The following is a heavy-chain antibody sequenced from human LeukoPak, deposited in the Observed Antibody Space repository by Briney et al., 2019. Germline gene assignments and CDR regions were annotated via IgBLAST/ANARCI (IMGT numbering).Heavy chain of an antibody. CDR2: ISAYNGNT. Sequence: GASVKVFCKASGYTFTSYGISWVRQAPGQGLEWMGWISAYNGNTNYAQKLQGRVTMTTDTSTSTAYMELRSLRSDDTAVYYCARVDRRGYCSGGSCSNWFDPWGQGTLVTVSS. D-gene: IGHD2-15*01. J-gene: IGHJ5*02. V-gene: IGHV1-18*01. CDR1: GYTFTSYG. CDR3: ARVDRRGYCSGGSCSNWFDP.